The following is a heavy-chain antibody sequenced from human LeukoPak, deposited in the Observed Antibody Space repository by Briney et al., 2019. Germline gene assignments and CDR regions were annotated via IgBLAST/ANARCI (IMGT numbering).Heavy chain of an antibody. Sequence: ASVKVSRKASGYTFTGYYMHWVRQAPGQGLEWMGWINPNSGGTNYAQKFQGRVTMTRDTSISTAYMELSRLRSDDTAVYYCASGGGYCSGGSCYHEDYYYYGMDVWGQGTAVTVSS. V-gene: IGHV1-2*02. CDR1: GYTFTGYY. D-gene: IGHD2-15*01. J-gene: IGHJ6*02. CDR3: ASGGGYCSGGSCYHEDYYYYGMDV. CDR2: INPNSGGT.